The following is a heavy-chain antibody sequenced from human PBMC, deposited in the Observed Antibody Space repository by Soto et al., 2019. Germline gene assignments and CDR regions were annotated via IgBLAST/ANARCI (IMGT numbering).Heavy chain of an antibody. CDR2: ISYDGSNK. J-gene: IGHJ6*02. D-gene: IGHD6-13*01. CDR1: GFTFSSYG. V-gene: IGHV3-30*18. Sequence: QVQLVESGGGVVQPGRSLRLSCAASGFTFSSYGMHWVRQAPGKGLEWVAVISYDGSNKYYADSVKGRFTISRDNSKNTLYLQMNSLRAEDTAVYYCAKELYSSHLVGMDVWGQGTTVTVSS. CDR3: AKELYSSHLVGMDV.